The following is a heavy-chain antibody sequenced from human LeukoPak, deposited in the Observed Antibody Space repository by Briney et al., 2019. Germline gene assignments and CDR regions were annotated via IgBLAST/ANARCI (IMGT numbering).Heavy chain of an antibody. V-gene: IGHV1-46*01. CDR2: INPSGGST. D-gene: IGHD3-22*01. J-gene: IGHJ2*01. CDR1: GYTFTSYY. Sequence: ASVKVSCKASGYTFTSYYMHWVRQAPGQGLEWMGIINPSGGSTSYAQKFQGRVTMTRDTSTSTVYMELSSLRSEDTAVYYCARAPYDSSGYYYPYWYFDLWGRGTLVTVSS. CDR3: ARAPYDSSGYYYPYWYFDL.